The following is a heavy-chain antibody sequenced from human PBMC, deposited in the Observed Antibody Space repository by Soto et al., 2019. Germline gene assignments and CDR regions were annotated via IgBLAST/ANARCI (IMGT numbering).Heavy chain of an antibody. CDR3: ARHSVLRFLGGP. Sequence: SETLSLTCTFSGFSIGSTTYYWGWIRQSPGKGLEWIGSIYYSGSTYLNPSLKSRVTISVDTSKNQFSLKLSSVTAADTAVYYCARHSVLRFLGGPWGQGNLVTVSS. CDR1: GFSIGSTTYY. CDR2: IYYSGST. J-gene: IGHJ5*02. D-gene: IGHD3-3*01. V-gene: IGHV4-39*01.